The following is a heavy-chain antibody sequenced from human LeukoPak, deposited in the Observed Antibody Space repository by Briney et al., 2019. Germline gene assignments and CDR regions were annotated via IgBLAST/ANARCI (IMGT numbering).Heavy chain of an antibody. J-gene: IGHJ4*02. CDR2: ISGSGGST. CDR3: AKDPSRFDRLLSFDY. CDR1: GFTFSSYA. Sequence: GGSLRLSCAASGFTFSSYAMSWVRQAPGKGLEWVSAISGSGGSTYYADSVKGRFTISRDNSKNTLYLQMNSLRAEDTAVYYCAKDPSRFDRLLSFDYWGQGTLVTVSS. D-gene: IGHD3-9*01. V-gene: IGHV3-23*01.